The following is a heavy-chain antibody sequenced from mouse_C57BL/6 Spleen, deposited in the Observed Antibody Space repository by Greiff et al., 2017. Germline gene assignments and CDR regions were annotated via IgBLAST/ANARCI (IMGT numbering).Heavy chain of an antibody. V-gene: IGHV1-55*01. D-gene: IGHD3-2*02. CDR3: AREAAQATDDY. J-gene: IGHJ2*01. CDR1: GYTFTSYW. CDR2: IYPGSGST. Sequence: QVQLKQSGAELVKPGASVKMSCKASGYTFTSYWITWVKQRPGQGLEWIGDIYPGSGSTNYNEKFKSKATLTVDTSSSTAYMQLSSLTSEDSAVYYCAREAAQATDDYWAQGTTLTVSS.